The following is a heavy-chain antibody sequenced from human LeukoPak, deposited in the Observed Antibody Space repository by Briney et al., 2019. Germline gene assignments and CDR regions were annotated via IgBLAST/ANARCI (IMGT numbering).Heavy chain of an antibody. CDR2: INPSGGST. J-gene: IGHJ4*02. CDR3: ARDDGGDSSGYYQFLDY. CDR1: GYTFTSYY. V-gene: IGHV1-46*01. Sequence: ASVKVSCKASGYTFTSYYMHWVRQAPGQGLEWMGIINPSGGSTSYTQKFQGRVTMTRDTSTSTVYMELSSLRSEDTAVYYCARDDGGDSSGYYQFLDYWGQGTLVTVSS. D-gene: IGHD3-22*01.